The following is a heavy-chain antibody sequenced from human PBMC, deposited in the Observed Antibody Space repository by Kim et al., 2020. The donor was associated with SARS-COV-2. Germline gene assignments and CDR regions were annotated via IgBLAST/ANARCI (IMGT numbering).Heavy chain of an antibody. CDR3: AKDYSSGWRPYWYFDL. D-gene: IGHD6-19*01. Sequence: GGSLRLSCVASGFTFDDYAMHWVRQAPGKGLEWVSGISWNSGSIGYADSVKGRFTISRDNAKNSLYLQMNSLRAEDTALYYCAKDYSSGWRPYWYFDLWGRGTLVTVSS. CDR2: ISWNSGSI. V-gene: IGHV3-9*01. CDR1: GFTFDDYA. J-gene: IGHJ2*01.